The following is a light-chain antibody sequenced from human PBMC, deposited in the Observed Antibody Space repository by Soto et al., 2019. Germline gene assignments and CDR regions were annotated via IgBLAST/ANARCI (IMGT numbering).Light chain of an antibody. J-gene: IGKJ2*04. V-gene: IGKV1-5*01. Sequence: DIQLTQSPSTLSASVGDRVIITCRASHDIGNYLAWYQQKPGKAPKHLIYEASNLRSGVPSRFSGSGSGTEFTLTITGRQPDDFATYYCQQYKDYSPECSCGHETKVDIK. CDR3: QQYKDYSPECS. CDR2: EAS. CDR1: HDIGNY.